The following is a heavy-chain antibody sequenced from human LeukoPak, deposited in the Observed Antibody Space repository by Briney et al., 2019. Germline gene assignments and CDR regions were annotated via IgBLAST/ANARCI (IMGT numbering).Heavy chain of an antibody. CDR1: GFSLSSYT. CDR2: ISSNGDST. Sequence: PGGSLRLSCAASGFSLSSYTMHWVRQAPGKGLESVSAISSNGDSTYYMNSVKDRFTISRDNSKNTMYLQMGSLRPEDMAVYYSGREVDGGFDPWGQGTLVTVSS. CDR3: GREVDGGFDP. J-gene: IGHJ5*02. D-gene: IGHD3-16*01. V-gene: IGHV3-64*01.